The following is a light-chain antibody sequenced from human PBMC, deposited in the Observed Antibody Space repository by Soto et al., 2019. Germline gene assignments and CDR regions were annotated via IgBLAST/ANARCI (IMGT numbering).Light chain of an antibody. CDR2: GAS. CDR3: HQYNGWPRT. Sequence: IEMTQSPATLSVSPGERATLSCTPSQSVSSNLVWYQQKPGQAPRLLIYGASTRVTGIPARFSGSGSGTEFTLTITSLQSEDFAVYYCHQYNGWPRTFGQGTKVDI. CDR1: QSVSSN. V-gene: IGKV3-15*01. J-gene: IGKJ1*01.